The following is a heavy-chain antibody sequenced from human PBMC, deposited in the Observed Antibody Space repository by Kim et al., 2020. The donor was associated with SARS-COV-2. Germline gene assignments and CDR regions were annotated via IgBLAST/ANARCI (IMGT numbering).Heavy chain of an antibody. CDR3: ARGGSSGYYYWFDP. V-gene: IGHV4-59*01. J-gene: IGHJ5*02. CDR2: IYYSGST. D-gene: IGHD3-22*01. Sequence: SETLSRTCTVSGGSISSYYWNWIRQPPGKGLEWIGYIYYSGSTNYNPSLKSRVTISVDTSKNQFSLNLSSVTAADTAVYYCARGGSSGYYYWFDPWGQGT. CDR1: GGSISSYY.